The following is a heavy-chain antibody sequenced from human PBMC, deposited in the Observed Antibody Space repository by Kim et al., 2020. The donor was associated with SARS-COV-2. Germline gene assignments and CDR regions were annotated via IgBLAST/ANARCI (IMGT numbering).Heavy chain of an antibody. V-gene: IGHV4-59*01. CDR3: ASSPRGGDDDAFDI. D-gene: IGHD2-21*02. J-gene: IGHJ3*02. Sequence: NPSLKSRVTISVDTSKNQFSLKLSSVTAADTAVYYCASSPRGGDDDAFDIWGQGTMVTVSS.